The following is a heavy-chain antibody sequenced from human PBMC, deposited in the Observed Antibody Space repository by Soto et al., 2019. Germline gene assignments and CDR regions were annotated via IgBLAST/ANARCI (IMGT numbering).Heavy chain of an antibody. J-gene: IGHJ4*02. CDR2: INPIFGTP. CDR3: AREGRHFDY. CDR1: GGTFSSYA. V-gene: IGHV1-69*06. Sequence: ASVKVSCKASGGTFSSYAISWVRQAPGQGLEWMGGINPIFGTPHYAQKYQGRVTITADTFTNTAYMELTRLTSDDTAVYFCAREGRHFDYWGQGTLVTVYS.